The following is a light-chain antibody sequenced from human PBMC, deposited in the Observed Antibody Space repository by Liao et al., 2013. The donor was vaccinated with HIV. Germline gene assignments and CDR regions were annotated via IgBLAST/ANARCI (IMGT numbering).Light chain of an antibody. Sequence: SYELTQPPSVSVAPGKTARITCGGNNIGSKSVHWYHQKPGQSPVLLIYQDNKRPSGIPERFSGSNSGNTATLTISGTQAMDEADYFCQVWDSSSRVFGGGTKLTVL. CDR1: NIGSKS. CDR2: QDN. J-gene: IGLJ3*02. V-gene: IGLV3-21*01. CDR3: QVWDSSSRV.